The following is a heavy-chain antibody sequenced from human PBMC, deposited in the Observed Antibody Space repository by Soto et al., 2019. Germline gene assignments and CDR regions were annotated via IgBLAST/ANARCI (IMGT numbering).Heavy chain of an antibody. CDR3: ARDEHKCGATTETGDAFEI. V-gene: IGHV1-18*01. Sequence: QVQLVQSGAEVKKPGASVKVSCKASGYTFTSYGVSWVRQAPGQGLEWMGWISAHSGNTNYAQKFQSRVTVTTDTSTNTAFLELSSLTSDDTAVYYCARDEHKCGATTETGDAFEIWGQGTMVTVSS. J-gene: IGHJ3*02. CDR2: ISAHSGNT. D-gene: IGHD1-26*01. CDR1: GYTFTSYG.